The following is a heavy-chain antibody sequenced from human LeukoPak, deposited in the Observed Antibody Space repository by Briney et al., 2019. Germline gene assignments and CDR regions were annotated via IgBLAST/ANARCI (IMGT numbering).Heavy chain of an antibody. CDR1: GYSFTSYW. CDR3: ARQYCSSTSCYASGFYYYYGMDV. J-gene: IGHJ6*02. V-gene: IGHV5-51*01. Sequence: GESLKTSCKGSGYSFTSYWIGWVRQMPGKGLEWMGIIYPGDSDTRYSPSFQGQVTISADKSISTAYLQWSSLKASDTAMYYCARQYCSSTSCYASGFYYYYGMDVWGQGTTVTVSS. D-gene: IGHD2-2*01. CDR2: IYPGDSDT.